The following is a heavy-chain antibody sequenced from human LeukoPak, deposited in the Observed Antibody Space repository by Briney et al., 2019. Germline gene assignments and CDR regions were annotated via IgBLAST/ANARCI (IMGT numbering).Heavy chain of an antibody. CDR1: GGSISSYY. J-gene: IGHJ4*02. CDR3: ARSGPYYYGSGSYYPDY. CDR2: IYTSGST. Sequence: SETLSLTCTVSGGSISSYYWSWIRQPAGKGLEWIGRIYTSGSTNYNPSLESRVTMSVDTSKNQFPLKLSSVTAADTAVYYCARSGPYYYGSGSYYPDYWGQGTLVTVSS. V-gene: IGHV4-4*07. D-gene: IGHD3-10*01.